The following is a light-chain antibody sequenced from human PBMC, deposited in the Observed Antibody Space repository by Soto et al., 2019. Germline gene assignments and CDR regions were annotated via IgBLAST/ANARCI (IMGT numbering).Light chain of an antibody. CDR1: QSISSW. V-gene: IGKV1-5*01. Sequence: DIQMTQSPSTQSASVGDRVTITCRASQSISSWLAWYQQKPGKAPKLLIYDASSLESGVPSRFSGSGSGTEFTLTISSLQPDDFATYYCQQYNSFPLTFGGGTKVEIK. CDR2: DAS. J-gene: IGKJ4*01. CDR3: QQYNSFPLT.